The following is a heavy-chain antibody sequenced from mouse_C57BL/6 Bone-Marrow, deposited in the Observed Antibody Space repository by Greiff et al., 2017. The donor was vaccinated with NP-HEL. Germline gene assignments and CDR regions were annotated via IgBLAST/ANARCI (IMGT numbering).Heavy chain of an antibody. Sequence: DVKLVESGGGLVQPGGSLSLSCAASGFTFTDYYMSWVRQPPGKALEWLGFIRNKANGYTTEYSASVKGRFTISRGNSQSILYLQMNALRAEDSATYYCARYIGLLPDYYAMDYWGQGTSVTVSS. CDR1: GFTFTDYY. CDR3: ARYIGLLPDYYAMDY. CDR2: IRNKANGYTT. J-gene: IGHJ4*01. V-gene: IGHV7-3*01. D-gene: IGHD2-3*01.